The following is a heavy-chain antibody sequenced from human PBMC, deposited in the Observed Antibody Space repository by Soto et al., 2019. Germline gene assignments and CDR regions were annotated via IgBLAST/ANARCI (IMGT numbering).Heavy chain of an antibody. CDR3: ARGAGTTGGDYWFDP. D-gene: IGHD1-7*01. CDR2: VNHSGST. V-gene: IGHV4-34*01. CDR1: GGSFIGYY. J-gene: IGHJ5*02. Sequence: SETLSLTCAVYGGSFIGYYWSWIRQPPGKGLEWIGEVNHSGSTNYNPSLKSRVTISVDTSKNQFSLKLSSVTAADTAVYYCARGAGTTGGDYWFDPWGQGTLVTSPQ.